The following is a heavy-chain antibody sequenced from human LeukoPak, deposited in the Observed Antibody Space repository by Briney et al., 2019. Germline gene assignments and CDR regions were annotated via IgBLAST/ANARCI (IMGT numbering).Heavy chain of an antibody. D-gene: IGHD1-1*01. CDR2: ISSSSSYI. CDR3: ARDGYNWNDVRAFDI. CDR1: GFTFSSYS. Sequence: PGGSLRLSCAASGFTFSSYSMNWVRQAPGKGLEWVSSISSSSSYIYYADSVKGRFTISRDNSKNTLYLQMNSLRAEDTAVYYCARDGYNWNDVRAFDIWGQGTMVTVSS. J-gene: IGHJ3*02. V-gene: IGHV3-21*01.